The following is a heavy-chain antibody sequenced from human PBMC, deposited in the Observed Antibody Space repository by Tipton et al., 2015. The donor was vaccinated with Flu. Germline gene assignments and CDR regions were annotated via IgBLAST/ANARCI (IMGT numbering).Heavy chain of an antibody. D-gene: IGHD4-17*01. CDR1: GGSISSGSCY. Sequence: TLSLTCTVSGGSISSGSCYWSWIRQPAGKGLEWIGRVDSSGSTNKNPSLKSRVSISVDTSKNQVSLKLSSVTAADTAVYYCARDPYGDPTMGDTMDVWGQGTTVTVSS. J-gene: IGHJ6*02. V-gene: IGHV4-61*02. CDR3: ARDPYGDPTMGDTMDV. CDR2: VDSSGST.